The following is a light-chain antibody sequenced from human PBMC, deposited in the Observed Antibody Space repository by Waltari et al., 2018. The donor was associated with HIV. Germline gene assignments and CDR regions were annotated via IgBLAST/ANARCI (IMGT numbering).Light chain of an antibody. CDR1: SSNTGNND. Sequence: QSVLTQSPSVSEAPRQRVTISFSGSSSNTGNNDVNWYQQVPCKSPKLLIYYDDLLSSGVSDRFSGSKSGTSASLAIRGLQPEDEADYFCAAWDDSLNGYVFGSGTKVIV. CDR3: AAWDDSLNGYV. V-gene: IGLV1-36*01. CDR2: YDD. J-gene: IGLJ1*01.